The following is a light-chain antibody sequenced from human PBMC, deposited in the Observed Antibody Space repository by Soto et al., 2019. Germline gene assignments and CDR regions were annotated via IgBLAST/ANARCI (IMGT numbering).Light chain of an antibody. CDR3: QQYGTSLFT. CDR1: QSVTTNS. CDR2: AVS. J-gene: IGKJ5*01. Sequence: ETVLTQSPGTLSLSPGERAALSCRASQSVTTNSLAWYQQKPGQAPRLLIYAVSSRATGIPDRFSGSGSGTDFTLTISRLEPEDFAVYYCQQYGTSLFTFGQGTRLESK. V-gene: IGKV3-20*01.